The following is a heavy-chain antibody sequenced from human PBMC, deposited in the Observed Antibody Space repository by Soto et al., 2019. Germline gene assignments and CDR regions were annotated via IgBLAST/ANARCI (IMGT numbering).Heavy chain of an antibody. V-gene: IGHV3-33*01. CDR1: GFTFSSYG. CDR3: ARAGRWEDAIPVDAFDI. Sequence: QVQLVESGGGVVQPGRSLRLSCVASGFTFSSYGMHWVRQAPGKGLEWVAVIWYDGSNKYYADSVKGRFTISRDNSKNTLYLQMNSLRAEDTAVYYCARAGRWEDAIPVDAFDIWGQGTMVTVSS. CDR2: IWYDGSNK. J-gene: IGHJ3*02. D-gene: IGHD1-26*01.